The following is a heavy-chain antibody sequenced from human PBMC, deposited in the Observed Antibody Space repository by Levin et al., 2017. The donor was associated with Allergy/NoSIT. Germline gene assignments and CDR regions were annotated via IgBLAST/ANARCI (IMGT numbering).Heavy chain of an antibody. CDR1: GFTFSNYG. D-gene: IGHD2-15*01. J-gene: IGHJ4*02. V-gene: IGHV3-30*18. Sequence: LTGGSLRLSCAASGFTFSNYGMHWVRQAPGKGLEWVAVISYDGSNKYYGDSVKGRFTISRDNSKNTLYLQMNSLRAEDTAVYYCAKVIWRGEIVEAPGGPSDYWGQGTLATVSS. CDR2: ISYDGSNK. CDR3: AKVIWRGEIVEAPGGPSDY.